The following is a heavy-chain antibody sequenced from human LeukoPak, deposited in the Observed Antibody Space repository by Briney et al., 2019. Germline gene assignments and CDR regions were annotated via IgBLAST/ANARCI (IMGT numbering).Heavy chain of an antibody. CDR3: VRDRRDATLFYFGMDV. CDR1: GDSVSSNGAA. D-gene: IGHD5-24*01. J-gene: IGHJ6*02. V-gene: IGHV6-1*01. Sequence: SQTLSLTCAISGDSVSSNGAAWNWIRQSPSRSLEWLGRTYYRSKWYNDYTVSVKSRITINSDTSKNQFSLQLKSVTPEDTAVYYCVRDRRDATLFYFGMDVWGQGTTVTVSS. CDR2: TYYRSKWYN.